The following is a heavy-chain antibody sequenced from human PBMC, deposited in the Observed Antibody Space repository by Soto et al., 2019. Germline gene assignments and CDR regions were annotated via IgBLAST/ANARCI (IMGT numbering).Heavy chain of an antibody. V-gene: IGHV3-48*02. CDR2: ISNSGATI. CDR1: GFTFSSYS. Sequence: GGSLRLSCAASGFTFSSYSLNWVRQAPGKGLEWVSYISNSGATIYYADSVRGRFTISRDNAKNSLYLQMNSLRDEDTAVYYCARDNSGYYYWIDYWGQGTLVTVSS. CDR3: ARDNSGYYYWIDY. J-gene: IGHJ4*02. D-gene: IGHD3-22*01.